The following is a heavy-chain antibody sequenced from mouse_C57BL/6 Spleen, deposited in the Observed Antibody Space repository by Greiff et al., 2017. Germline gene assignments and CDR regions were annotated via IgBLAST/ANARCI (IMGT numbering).Heavy chain of an antibody. CDR2: ISYDGSN. V-gene: IGHV3-6*01. D-gene: IGHD3-2*02. CDR1: GYSITSGYY. J-gene: IGHJ3*01. CDR3: ARAAQATWFAY. Sequence: LQESGPGLVKPSQSLSLTCSVTGYSITSGYYWNWIRQFPGNKLEWMGYISYDGSNNYNPSLKNRISITRDTSKNQFFLKLNSVTTEDTATYYCARAAQATWFAYWGQGTLVTVSA.